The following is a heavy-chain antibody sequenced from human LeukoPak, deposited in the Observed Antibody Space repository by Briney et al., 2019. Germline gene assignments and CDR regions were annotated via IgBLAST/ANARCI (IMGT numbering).Heavy chain of an antibody. Sequence: GGSLRLSCAASGFTFSSYGMHWVRQAPGKGLEWEAIISYDGSNKYYADSVKGRFTISRDNSKNTLYLQMNSLRAEDTAVYYCAKDMYYYDSSGYFDYWGQGTLVTVSS. J-gene: IGHJ4*02. D-gene: IGHD3-22*01. CDR1: GFTFSSYG. V-gene: IGHV3-30*18. CDR2: ISYDGSNK. CDR3: AKDMYYYDSSGYFDY.